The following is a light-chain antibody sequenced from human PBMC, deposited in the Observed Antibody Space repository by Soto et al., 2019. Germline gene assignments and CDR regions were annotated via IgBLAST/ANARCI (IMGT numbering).Light chain of an antibody. CDR1: QGISSA. V-gene: IGKV1D-13*01. CDR3: QQFNNYPH. J-gene: IGKJ3*01. CDR2: DAS. Sequence: AIQLTQSPSSLSASVVDRVTITCRASQGISSALAWYQQKPGKAPKLLIYDASSLESGVPSRFSGSGSGTDFTLTISSLQPEDFATYYCQQFNNYPHFGPGTKVDIK.